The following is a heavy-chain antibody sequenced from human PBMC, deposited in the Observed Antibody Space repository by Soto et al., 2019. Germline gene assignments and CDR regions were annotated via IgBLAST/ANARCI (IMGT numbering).Heavy chain of an antibody. CDR3: ARAHCTNGVCHYYFDY. CDR2: IWYDGSNK. Sequence: GGSLRLSFAASGFTFSSYGMHWVRQAPGKGLEWVAVIWYDGSNKYYADSVKGRFTISRDNSKNTLYLQMNSLRAEDTAVYYCARAHCTNGVCHYYFDYWGQGTLVTVSS. D-gene: IGHD2-8*01. V-gene: IGHV3-33*01. J-gene: IGHJ4*02. CDR1: GFTFSSYG.